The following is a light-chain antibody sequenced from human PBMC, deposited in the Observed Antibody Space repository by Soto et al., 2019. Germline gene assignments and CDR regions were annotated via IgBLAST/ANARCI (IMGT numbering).Light chain of an antibody. V-gene: IGKV3-15*01. CDR1: QSVSST. J-gene: IGKJ2*01. CDR2: GAS. CDR3: QQYNNWPPYT. Sequence: EIVMTQSPATLSVYPGERATLSCRASQSVSSTLAWYQQKPGQAPRLLIYGASTRATGIPARFSGSGSGTESTLTISSLQYEDFAVYYCQQYNNWPPYTFGQGTKLESK.